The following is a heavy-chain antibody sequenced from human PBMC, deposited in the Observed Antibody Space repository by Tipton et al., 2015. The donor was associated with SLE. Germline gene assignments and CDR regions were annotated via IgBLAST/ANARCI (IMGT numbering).Heavy chain of an antibody. J-gene: IGHJ4*02. CDR1: GYTFTSYH. CDR3: ASVELRSWAFDY. CDR2: MNPNSGNT. Sequence: QSGPEVKKPGASVKVSCKASGYTFTSYHITWVRQASGQGLEWMGWMNPNSGNTGYAQSFQDRLTMTRNTSMSTAYMELSSLRSDDAAVYYCASVELRSWAFDYWGQGTLVTVSS. V-gene: IGHV1-8*01. D-gene: IGHD1-26*01.